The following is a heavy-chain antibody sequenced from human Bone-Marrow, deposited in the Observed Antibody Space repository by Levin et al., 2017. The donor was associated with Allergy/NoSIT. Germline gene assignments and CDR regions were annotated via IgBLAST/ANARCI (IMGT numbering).Heavy chain of an antibody. Sequence: SETLSLTCTVSGGSITSDDYNWNWIRQTPGKGLEWIGYISHSGGTHYNPSLKSRLTISVDTSMNQFSLNLTSVTAAATGVYYCVRDITSRNGFRGVILGDWFDPWGQGTPVSVSS. CDR3: VRDITSRNGFRGVILGDWFDP. D-gene: IGHD3-10*01. V-gene: IGHV4-30-4*08. CDR2: ISHSGGT. J-gene: IGHJ5*02. CDR1: GGSITSDDYN.